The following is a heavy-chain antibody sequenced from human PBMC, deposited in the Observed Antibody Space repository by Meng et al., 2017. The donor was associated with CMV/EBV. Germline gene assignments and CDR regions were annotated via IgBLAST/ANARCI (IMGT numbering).Heavy chain of an antibody. Sequence: QVQLQESGPRLVKPSQSPSLTCTVSGGSISSGDYYWSWIRQPPGKGLEWIGYIYYSGSTYYNPSLKSRVTISVDTSKNQFSLKLSSVTAADTAVYYCARDNRRGGVDYWGQGTLVTVSS. J-gene: IGHJ4*02. CDR1: GGSISSGDYY. V-gene: IGHV4-30-4*08. D-gene: IGHD3-3*01. CDR2: IYYSGST. CDR3: ARDNRRGGVDY.